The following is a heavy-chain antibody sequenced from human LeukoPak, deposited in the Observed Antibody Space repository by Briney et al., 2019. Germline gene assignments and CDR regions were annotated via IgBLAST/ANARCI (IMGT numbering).Heavy chain of an antibody. CDR3: AKRGVVIRVILVGFHKEAYYFDS. CDR1: GITLSNYG. V-gene: IGHV3-23*01. Sequence: GGSLRLSCAVSGITLSNYGMSWVRQAPGKGLEWVAGISGSGGGTNYADSVQGRFTISRDNPKNTLYLQMNGLRAEDTAVYFCAKRGVVIRVILVGFHKEAYYFDSWGQGTLVTVSS. CDR2: ISGSGGGT. D-gene: IGHD3-22*01. J-gene: IGHJ4*02.